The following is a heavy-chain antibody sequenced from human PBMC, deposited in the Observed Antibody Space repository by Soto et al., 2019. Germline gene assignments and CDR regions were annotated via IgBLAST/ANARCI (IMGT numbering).Heavy chain of an antibody. J-gene: IGHJ4*02. CDR2: IIPVFDTV. CDR1: GGLFSSYA. Sequence: QEQLVQSGAEVKKSGSSVKVSCKDTGGLFSSYAVSWVRQAPGQGLEWMGGIIPVFDTVYYAQKFQGRVTIDESTNTAYMEISSMRSEDTAMYYCARGGSGYVWFNEFWGQGTLVTVSS. D-gene: IGHD3-22*01. CDR3: ARGGSGYVWFNEF. V-gene: IGHV1-69*01.